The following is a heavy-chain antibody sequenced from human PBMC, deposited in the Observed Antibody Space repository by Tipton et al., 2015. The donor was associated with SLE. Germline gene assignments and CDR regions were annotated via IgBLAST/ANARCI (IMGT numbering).Heavy chain of an antibody. CDR2: VYYSGST. V-gene: IGHV4-39*07. CDR3: ASNSGTYYYYYYMDI. Sequence: TLSLTCSVSGGSITSTNDYWGWIRQPPGKGLEWIGSVYYSGSTYQNPSLKSRITISVDTSKNQFSLKLSSVTAADTAIYYCASNSGTYYYYYYMDIWGKGTTVTVSS. CDR1: GGSITSTNDY. D-gene: IGHD1-26*01. J-gene: IGHJ6*03.